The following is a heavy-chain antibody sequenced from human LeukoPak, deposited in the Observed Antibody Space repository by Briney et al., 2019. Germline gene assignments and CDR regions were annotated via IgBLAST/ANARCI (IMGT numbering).Heavy chain of an antibody. CDR2: ISGNGAYT. V-gene: IGHV3-23*01. J-gene: IGHJ4*02. CDR3: AKSFGYSYGNS. CDR1: GFSFSIYA. Sequence: GSLRLSCAASGFSFSIYAMSWVRQAPEKGLEWVSTISGNGAYTNYADSVKGRFTISRDNSKNILYLQMNSLRAGDTALYYCAKSFGYSYGNSWGQGTPVTVSS. D-gene: IGHD5-18*01.